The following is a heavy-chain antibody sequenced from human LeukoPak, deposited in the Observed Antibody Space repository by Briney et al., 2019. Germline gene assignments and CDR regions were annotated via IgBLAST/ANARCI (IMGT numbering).Heavy chain of an antibody. CDR2: ISSSGSTI. V-gene: IGHV3-48*04. CDR3: ARGVNIVVVPAAIGDY. CDR1: GFIFSSYA. D-gene: IGHD2-2*01. J-gene: IGHJ4*02. Sequence: GGSLRLSCAASGFIFSSYAMSWVRQAPGKGLEWVSYISSSGSTIYYADSVKGRFTISRDNAKNSLYLQMNSLRAEDTAVYYCARGVNIVVVPAAIGDYWGQGTLVTVSS.